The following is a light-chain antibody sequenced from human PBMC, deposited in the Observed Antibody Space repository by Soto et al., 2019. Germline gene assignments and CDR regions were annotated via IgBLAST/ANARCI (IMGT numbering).Light chain of an antibody. CDR2: AAS. Sequence: DIQMTQSPSSLSASVGDRVTITCRASQGINTYLAWYQQKTGRAPQLLIYAASALHSGVPSRFSGSGSGTDFTLTIASLQHEDVATYYCQKYNRAPRTFGQGTKVEIK. CDR1: QGINTY. J-gene: IGKJ1*01. CDR3: QKYNRAPRT. V-gene: IGKV1-27*01.